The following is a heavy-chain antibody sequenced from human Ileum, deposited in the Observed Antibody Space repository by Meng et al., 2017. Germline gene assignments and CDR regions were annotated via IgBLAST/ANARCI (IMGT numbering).Heavy chain of an antibody. V-gene: IGHV1-2*06. D-gene: IGHD5-12*01. CDR3: ARVGYSGFLDY. CDR2: INPNSGGT. Sequence: ASVNVSCKASGYTFTGYYMHWVRQAPGQGREWMGRINPNSGGTNYAQKFQGRVTMTRDTSISTAYMELSRLRSDDTAVYYCARVGYSGFLDYWGQGTLVTVSS. CDR1: GYTFTGYY. J-gene: IGHJ4*02.